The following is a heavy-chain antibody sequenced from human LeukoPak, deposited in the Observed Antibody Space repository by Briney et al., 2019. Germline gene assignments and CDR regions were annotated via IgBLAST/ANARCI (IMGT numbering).Heavy chain of an antibody. CDR1: GYTFTGYY. V-gene: IGHV1-2*02. D-gene: IGHD2-21*01. J-gene: IGHJ3*02. CDR3: ARTTVFPPPRGPQNAFDI. Sequence: GASVKVSCKASGYTFTGYYMHWVRQAPGQGLEWMGWINPNSGGTNYAQKFQGRVTMTRDTSISTAYMELSRLRSDDTAVYYCARTTVFPPPRGPQNAFDIWGQGTMVTVSS. CDR2: INPNSGGT.